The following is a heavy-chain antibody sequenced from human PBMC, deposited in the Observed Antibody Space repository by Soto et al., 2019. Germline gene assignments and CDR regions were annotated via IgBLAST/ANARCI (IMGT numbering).Heavy chain of an antibody. CDR1: GFTFSSYG. Sequence: QVQLVESGGVVVQPGSSLRLSCAASGFTFSSYGMHWVRQAPGKGLEWVAVISYDGTNKYYADSVKGRFTISRDKSQNTLYLQMNRMRAEDPAVYYCAKDLLRPGRASGMDVWGQGPTVTFSS. CDR3: AKDLLRPGRASGMDV. CDR2: ISYDGTNK. J-gene: IGHJ6*02. V-gene: IGHV3-30*18.